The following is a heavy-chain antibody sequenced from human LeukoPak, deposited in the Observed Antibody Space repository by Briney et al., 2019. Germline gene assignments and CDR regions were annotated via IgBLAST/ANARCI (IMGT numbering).Heavy chain of an antibody. CDR2: ISYDGSNK. D-gene: IGHD2/OR15-2a*01. Sequence: SGGSLRLSCAAPGFTFSSYAMHWVRQAPGKGLEWVAVISYDGSNKYYADSVKGRFTISRDNSKNTLYLQMNSLRAEDTAVYYCARDFYGYWGQGTLVTVSS. CDR1: GFTFSSYA. CDR3: ARDFYGY. V-gene: IGHV3-30*04. J-gene: IGHJ4*02.